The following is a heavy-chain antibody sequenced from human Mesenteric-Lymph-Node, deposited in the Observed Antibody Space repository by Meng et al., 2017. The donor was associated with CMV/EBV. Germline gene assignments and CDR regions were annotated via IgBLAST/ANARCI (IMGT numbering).Heavy chain of an antibody. Sequence: VQLQGSGSGLVKPSEPLSLTCIVSGVSVTSGAYHWSWIRQSPGKGLEWIGYIYGTGITIYNPSLKSRVTILLETSKNQFSLKLNSVTTADTAVYYCAKSRSSTPGIVDDWGQGTLVTVSS. CDR2: IYGTGIT. J-gene: IGHJ4*02. CDR1: GVSVTSGAYH. CDR3: AKSRSSTPGIVDD. V-gene: IGHV4-61*08. D-gene: IGHD2/OR15-2a*01.